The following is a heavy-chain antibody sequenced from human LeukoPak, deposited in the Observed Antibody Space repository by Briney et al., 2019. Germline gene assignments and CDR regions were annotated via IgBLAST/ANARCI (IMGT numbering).Heavy chain of an antibody. CDR1: GGSFSGYY. J-gene: IGHJ4*02. CDR2: INHSGST. V-gene: IGHV4-34*01. D-gene: IGHD6-6*01. CDR3: TREYSSSSDY. Sequence: SETLSLTYAVYGGSFSGYYWSWIRQPPGKGLEWIGEINHSGSTNYNPSLKSRVTISVDTSKNQFSLKLTSVTAADTAVYYCTREYSSSSDYWGQGTLVTVSS.